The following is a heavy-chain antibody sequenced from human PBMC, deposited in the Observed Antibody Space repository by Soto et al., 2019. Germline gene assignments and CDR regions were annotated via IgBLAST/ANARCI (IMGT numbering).Heavy chain of an antibody. J-gene: IGHJ4*02. CDR3: AGRRAGDYYFDY. V-gene: IGHV4-39*01. CDR1: GGSVSSSSYY. CDR2: IYYTGST. D-gene: IGHD1-26*01. Sequence: ETLCLTCPVSGGSVSSSSYYWGWIRQPPGKGLEWIGTIYYTGSTSYSPSLKSRVTISVDTSKTQFSLNLKSVTAADTAVYYCAGRRAGDYYFDYWGQGTLVTVYS.